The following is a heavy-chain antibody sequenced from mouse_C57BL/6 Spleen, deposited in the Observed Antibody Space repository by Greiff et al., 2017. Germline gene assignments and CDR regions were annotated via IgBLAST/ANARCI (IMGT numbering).Heavy chain of an antibody. V-gene: IGHV2-2*01. CDR3: ARSRYSNYDYAMDY. Sequence: VMLVESGPGLVQPSQSLSITCTVSGFSLTSYGVHWVRQSPGKGLEWLGVIWSGGSTDYNAAFISRLSISKDNSKSQVFFKMNSLQADDTAIYYCARSRYSNYDYAMDYWGQGTSVTVSS. CDR2: IWSGGST. D-gene: IGHD2-5*01. CDR1: GFSLTSYG. J-gene: IGHJ4*01.